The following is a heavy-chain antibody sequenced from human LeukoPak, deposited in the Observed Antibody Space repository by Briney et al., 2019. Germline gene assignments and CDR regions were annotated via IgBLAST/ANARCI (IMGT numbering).Heavy chain of an antibody. D-gene: IGHD5-12*01. CDR2: IRYDGSNK. CDR3: AKGGGNVDIVSSFDY. J-gene: IGHJ4*02. Sequence: TGGSLRLSCAASGFTFSSYGMHWVRQAPGKGLEWVAFIRYDGSNKYYADSVKGRFTISRDNSKNTLYLQMNSLRAEDTAVYYCAKGGGNVDIVSSFDYWGQGTLVTVSS. V-gene: IGHV3-30*02. CDR1: GFTFSSYG.